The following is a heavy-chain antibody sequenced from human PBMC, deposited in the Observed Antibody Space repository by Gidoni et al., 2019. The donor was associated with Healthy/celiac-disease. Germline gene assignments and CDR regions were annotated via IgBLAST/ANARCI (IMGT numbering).Heavy chain of an antibody. J-gene: IGHJ6*02. CDR1: GFTVSSNY. V-gene: IGHV3-66*01. Sequence: EVQLVESGGGLVQPGGSLRLSCAASGFTVSSNYMSWVRQAPGKGLEWVSVIYSGGSTYYADSVKGRFTISRDNSKNTLYLQMNSLRAEDTAVYYCARDRVEMATITAYYYYGMDVWGQGTTVTVSS. CDR3: ARDRVEMATITAYYYYGMDV. D-gene: IGHD5-12*01. CDR2: IYSGGST.